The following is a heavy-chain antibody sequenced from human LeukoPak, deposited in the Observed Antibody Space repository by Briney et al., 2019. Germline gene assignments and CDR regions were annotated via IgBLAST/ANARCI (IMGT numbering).Heavy chain of an antibody. CDR3: AKDFLYHYDSSGTPNAFDI. V-gene: IGHV3-23*01. Sequence: GGSLRLSCAASGFTFSSYAMSWVRQAPGKGLEWVSAISGSGGSTYYADSVKGRFTISRDNSKNTLYLQMNSLRAEDTAVYYCAKDFLYHYDSSGTPNAFDIWGQGTMVTVSS. CDR2: ISGSGGST. CDR1: GFTFSSYA. J-gene: IGHJ3*02. D-gene: IGHD3-22*01.